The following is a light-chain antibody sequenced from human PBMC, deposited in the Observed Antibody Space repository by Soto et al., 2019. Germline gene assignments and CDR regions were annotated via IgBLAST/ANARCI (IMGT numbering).Light chain of an antibody. CDR2: EGT. Sequence: SALTQPASVSWSPGQSITISCTGTNSYVVTHNLVSWYQQHPGKAPKLIIYEGTKRPSGVSNRFSGSKSGNTASLTISGLQAEDEAHYYCWSXALLVGTGTKVXV. CDR1: NSYVVTHNL. J-gene: IGLJ1*01. V-gene: IGLV2-23*01. CDR3: WSXALL.